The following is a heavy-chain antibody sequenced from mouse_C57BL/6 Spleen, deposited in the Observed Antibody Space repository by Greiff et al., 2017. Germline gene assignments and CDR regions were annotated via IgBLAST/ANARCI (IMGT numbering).Heavy chain of an antibody. CDR3: ARMGTVVATRYFDV. V-gene: IGHV2-9-1*01. CDR2: IWTGGGT. D-gene: IGHD1-1*01. CDR1: GFSLTSYA. J-gene: IGHJ1*03. Sequence: VMLVESGPGLVAPSQSLSITCTVSGFSLTSYAISWVRQPPGKGLEWLGVIWTGGGTNYNSALKSRLSISKDNSKSQVFLKMNSLQTDDTARYYCARMGTVVATRYFDVWGTGTTVTVSS.